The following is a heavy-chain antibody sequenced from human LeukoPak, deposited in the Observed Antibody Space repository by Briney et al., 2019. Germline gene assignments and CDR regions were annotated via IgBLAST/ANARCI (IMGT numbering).Heavy chain of an antibody. CDR2: INPSAGST. J-gene: IGHJ6*03. V-gene: IGHV1-46*01. CDR1: GYTFTSYY. CDR3: ARDTQPHYMDV. Sequence: ASVKVSCKASGYTFTSYYIHWVRQAPGQGLEWMGLINPSAGSTNYAQKFQGRVTMTRDTSTSTVYMELSSLRSEDTAVYYCARDTQPHYMDVWGKGTTVTVSS. D-gene: IGHD6-13*01.